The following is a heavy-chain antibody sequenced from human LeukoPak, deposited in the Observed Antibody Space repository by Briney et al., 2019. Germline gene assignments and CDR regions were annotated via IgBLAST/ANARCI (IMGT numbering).Heavy chain of an antibody. CDR3: ARTQSLRDSFYGY. J-gene: IGHJ4*02. CDR1: GYTFTSFD. Sequence: ASVKVSCKASGYTFTSFDINWVRQATGQGLEWMGWMNPNSGNTGYAQKFQGRVTITRNTSISTAYSELSSLRSEDTAVYYCARTQSLRDSFYGYWGQGTLVTVSS. V-gene: IGHV1-8*03. D-gene: IGHD3-9*01. CDR2: MNPNSGNT.